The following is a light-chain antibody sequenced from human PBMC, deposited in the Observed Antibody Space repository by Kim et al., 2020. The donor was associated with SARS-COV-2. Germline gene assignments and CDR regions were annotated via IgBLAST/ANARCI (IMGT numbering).Light chain of an antibody. CDR2: EVT. V-gene: IGLV2-8*01. Sequence: QSALTQPPSASGSPGQSVTISCTGTSGGLGNYKYVSYVSWYQVHPNKAPKLIIYEVTRRPTGFPARFSGSKSGNTASLTVSGLLAEDEADYFCASYTRNIKLTFRRGTQRTVL. CDR3: ASYTRNIKLT. CDR1: SGGLGNYKYVSY. J-gene: IGLJ2*01.